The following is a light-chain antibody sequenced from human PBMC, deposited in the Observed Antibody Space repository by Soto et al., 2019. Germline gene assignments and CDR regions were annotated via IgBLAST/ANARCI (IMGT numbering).Light chain of an antibody. V-gene: IGLV2-14*01. J-gene: IGLJ2*01. Sequence: QSALTQPASVSVSPGQSITISCTGTSSDVGGYNYVSWYQQHPGKAPKLMIYDVSNRPSGVSNRFSGSKSGNTASLTISGLQAEDEADYYCSSYTRSSTRVFGGGTKLTVL. CDR3: SSYTRSSTRV. CDR2: DVS. CDR1: SSDVGGYNY.